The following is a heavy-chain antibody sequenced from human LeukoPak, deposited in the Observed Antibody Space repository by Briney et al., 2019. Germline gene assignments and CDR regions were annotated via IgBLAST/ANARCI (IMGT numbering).Heavy chain of an antibody. CDR2: IYYSGST. Sequence: SETLSLTCSVSGGSISSGGYYWSWIRQHPGKGLEWIGYIYYSGSTYYNPSLKSRVTISVDTSKNQFSLKLSSVTAADTAVYYCARGKTGYFDYWGQGTLVTVSS. J-gene: IGHJ4*02. CDR3: ARGKTGYFDY. CDR1: GGSISSGGYY. V-gene: IGHV4-31*03.